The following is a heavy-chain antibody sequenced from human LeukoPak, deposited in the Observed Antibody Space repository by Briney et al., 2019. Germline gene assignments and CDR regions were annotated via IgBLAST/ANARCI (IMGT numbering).Heavy chain of an antibody. Sequence: ASVKVSCKASGYTFTSYGISWVRQAPGQGLEWMGWISAYNGNTNYAQRLQGRVTMTTDTSTSTAYMELRSLRSDDTAVYYCARGRGQGVANLAPIDYWGQETLVTVSS. CDR2: ISAYNGNT. J-gene: IGHJ4*02. CDR3: ARGRGQGVANLAPIDY. V-gene: IGHV1-18*01. D-gene: IGHD5-12*01. CDR1: GYTFTSYG.